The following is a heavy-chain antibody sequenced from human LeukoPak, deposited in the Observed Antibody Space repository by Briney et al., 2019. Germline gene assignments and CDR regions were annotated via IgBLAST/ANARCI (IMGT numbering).Heavy chain of an antibody. CDR3: AKDIPGRGTAFDY. D-gene: IGHD3-10*01. CDR2: ISGHGDST. CDR1: GFTFDDYA. Sequence: PGGSLRLSCAASGFTFDDYAMHWVRQALGKGLEWVSLISGHGDSTNYADSVKGRFTIPRDNSKNSLYLQMNSLRTEDTALYYCAKDIPGRGTAFDYWGQGTLVTVSS. J-gene: IGHJ4*02. V-gene: IGHV3-43*02.